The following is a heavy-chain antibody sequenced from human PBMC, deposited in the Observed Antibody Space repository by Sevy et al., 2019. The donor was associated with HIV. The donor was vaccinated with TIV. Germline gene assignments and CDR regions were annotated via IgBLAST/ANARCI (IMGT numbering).Heavy chain of an antibody. V-gene: IGHV1-2*02. Sequence: ASVKVSCKASGYTFTGYYIHWVRQAPGQGLEWMGWINPNGGGTNYAQKFQGRVTMTGDTSISTAYMDLTRLRSDDTAVYYCSRSVYGSGTYLNDYWGQGTLFTVSS. CDR2: INPNGGGT. D-gene: IGHD3-10*01. CDR3: SRSVYGSGTYLNDY. CDR1: GYTFTGYY. J-gene: IGHJ4*02.